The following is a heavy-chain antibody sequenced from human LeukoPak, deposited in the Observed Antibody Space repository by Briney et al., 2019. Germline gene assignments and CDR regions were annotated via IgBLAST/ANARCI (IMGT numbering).Heavy chain of an antibody. D-gene: IGHD4-17*01. J-gene: IGHJ4*02. V-gene: IGHV1-2*02. Sequence: ASVKVSCKASGYTFTGYYMHWVRQAPGQGLEWMGWINPNSGGTNYAQKFQGSVTMTRDTSISTAYMELSRLRSDCTAVYYCARSPITTVTPYYFDYWGQGTRVTVSS. CDR3: ARSPITTVTPYYFDY. CDR2: INPNSGGT. CDR1: GYTFTGYY.